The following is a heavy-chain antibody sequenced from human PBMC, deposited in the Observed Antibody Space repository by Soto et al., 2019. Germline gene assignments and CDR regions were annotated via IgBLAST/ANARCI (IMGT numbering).Heavy chain of an antibody. V-gene: IGHV1-69*06. J-gene: IGHJ4*02. Sequence: SVKVSCKASGGTFSSYAISWVRQAPGQGLEWMGGIIPIFGTANYAQKFQGRVTFTADTSANTAYMELSSLISEDTAVYYFARTRDYHDCLDLWCPATLVTDST. D-gene: IGHD2-21*02. CDR3: ARTRDYHDCLDL. CDR2: IIPIFGTA. CDR1: GGTFSSYA.